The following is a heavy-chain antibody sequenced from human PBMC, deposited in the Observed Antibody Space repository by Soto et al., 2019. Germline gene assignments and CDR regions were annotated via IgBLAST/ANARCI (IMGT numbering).Heavy chain of an antibody. CDR2: FDPEDGET. CDR3: TTGQRPIRFLEWISRYYFDF. V-gene: IGHV1-24*01. Sequence: QLVQSGAEVKKPGASVKVSCKVSGYTHDELSVHWVRQAPGRGLEWMGGFDPEDGETIYAQKFQGRVTMTADTSTDTAYMELSSLRSEDSAVYYCTTGQRPIRFLEWISRYYFDFWGQGTLVTVSS. D-gene: IGHD3-3*01. CDR1: GYTHDELS. J-gene: IGHJ4*02.